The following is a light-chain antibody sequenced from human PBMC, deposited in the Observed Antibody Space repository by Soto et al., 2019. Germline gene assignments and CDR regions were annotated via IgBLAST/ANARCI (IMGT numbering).Light chain of an antibody. CDR3: SSYTSSSTYV. J-gene: IGLJ1*01. V-gene: IGLV2-14*01. CDR1: SSDVGGYNY. CDR2: DVS. Sequence: QSVLTQPASVSGSPGQSITISCTGTSSDVGGYNYVSWYQQHPGKAPKLMIYDVSNRPSGVSNRFSGAKSGNTASLTISGLLAEDEDDYYCSSYTSSSTYVFGTGTKLTVL.